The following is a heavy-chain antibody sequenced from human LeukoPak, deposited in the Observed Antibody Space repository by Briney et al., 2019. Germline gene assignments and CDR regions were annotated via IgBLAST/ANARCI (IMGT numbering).Heavy chain of an antibody. D-gene: IGHD1-1*01. CDR1: GGTFSSYA. V-gene: IGHV1-46*01. CDR2: INPSGGST. J-gene: IGHJ5*02. Sequence: ASVKVSCKASGGTFSSYAISWVRQAPGQGLEWMGIINPSGGSTSYAQKFQGRVTMTRDTSTSTVYMELSSLRSEDTAVYYCARAERQGNWFDPWGQGTLVTVSS. CDR3: ARAERQGNWFDP.